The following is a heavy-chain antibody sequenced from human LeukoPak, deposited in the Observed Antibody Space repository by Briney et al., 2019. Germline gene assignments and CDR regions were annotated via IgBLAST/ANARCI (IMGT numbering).Heavy chain of an antibody. CDR3: IGSGGWPGY. Sequence: GGSLRLSCAASGFTFSSYWMHWVRRAPGKGLVWVSRIDSDGSTIYADSVKGRFTISRDNAKNTLYLQMNSLRAEDTAVYYCIGSGGWPGYWGQGTLVTVSS. D-gene: IGHD6-19*01. V-gene: IGHV3-74*01. J-gene: IGHJ4*02. CDR1: GFTFSSYW. CDR2: IDSDGST.